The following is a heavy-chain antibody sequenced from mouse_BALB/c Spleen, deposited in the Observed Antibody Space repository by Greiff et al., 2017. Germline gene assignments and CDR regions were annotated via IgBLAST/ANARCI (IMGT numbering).Heavy chain of an antibody. J-gene: IGHJ4*01. D-gene: IGHD2-1*01. CDR3: ARDQYGNYHYAMDY. CDR2: ISDGGSYT. Sequence: EVMLVEPGGGLVKPGGSLKLSCAASGFTFSDYYMYWVRQTPEKRLEWVATISDGGSYTYYPDSVKGRFTITRDNAKNNLYLQMSSLKSEDTAMYDCARDQYGNYHYAMDYWGQGTSVTVSS. CDR1: GFTFSDYY. V-gene: IGHV5-4*02.